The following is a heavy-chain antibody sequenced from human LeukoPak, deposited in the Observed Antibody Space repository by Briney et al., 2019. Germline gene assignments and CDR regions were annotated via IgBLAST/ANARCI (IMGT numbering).Heavy chain of an antibody. CDR1: GFTFSDSG. CDR3: ARDNPPDY. Sequence: PGGSLRLSCAASGFTFSDSGMHWVRQASGKGLEWVGRIRSKANSYATAYAASVKGRFTISRDDSKNTAYLQMNSLKTEDTALYYCARDNPPDYWGQGTLVTVSS. V-gene: IGHV3-73*01. J-gene: IGHJ4*02. CDR2: IRSKANSYAT.